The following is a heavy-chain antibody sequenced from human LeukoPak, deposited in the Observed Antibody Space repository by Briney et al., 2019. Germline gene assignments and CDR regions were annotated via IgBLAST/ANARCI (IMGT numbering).Heavy chain of an antibody. CDR3: ARQTGSGLFILP. Sequence: PSETLSLTCTVSGVSISSSNSYWGWIRQPPGKGLEWIGSIYYSGNTYYNASLKSQVSISIDMSKNQFSLRLTSVTAADTAVYYCARQTGSGLFILPGGQGTLVTVSS. D-gene: IGHD3/OR15-3a*01. CDR2: IYYSGNT. CDR1: GVSISSSNSY. J-gene: IGHJ4*02. V-gene: IGHV4-39*01.